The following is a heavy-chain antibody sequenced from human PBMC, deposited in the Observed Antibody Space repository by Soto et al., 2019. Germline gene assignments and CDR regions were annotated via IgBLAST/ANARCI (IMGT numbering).Heavy chain of an antibody. Sequence: PSETLSLTCAVYGGSFSGYYWSWIRQPPGKGLEWNGEINHSGSTNYNPSLKSRVTISVDTSKNQFSLKLSSVTAADTTVYYCARTVVVAATKLYYYYYYGMDVWGQGTTVTVSS. CDR2: INHSGST. V-gene: IGHV4-34*01. CDR1: GGSFSGYY. J-gene: IGHJ6*02. D-gene: IGHD2-15*01. CDR3: ARTVVVAATKLYYYYYYGMDV.